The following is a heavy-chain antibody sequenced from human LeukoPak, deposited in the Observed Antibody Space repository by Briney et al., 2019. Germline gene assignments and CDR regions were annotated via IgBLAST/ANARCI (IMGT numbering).Heavy chain of an antibody. CDR1: GGSISTYY. Sequence: PSETLSLTCTVSGGSISTYYWSWIRQPPGKGLEWIGYIYYTGSTNYNPSLKSRVTISLDTSKNQFSLMLNTVTAADTAVYYCASGFDYTNSWSKFDYWGQGTLVTVSS. D-gene: IGHD6-13*01. V-gene: IGHV4-59*01. J-gene: IGHJ4*02. CDR2: IYYTGST. CDR3: ASGFDYTNSWSKFDY.